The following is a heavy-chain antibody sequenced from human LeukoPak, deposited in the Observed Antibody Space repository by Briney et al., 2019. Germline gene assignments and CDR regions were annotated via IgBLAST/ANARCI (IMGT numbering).Heavy chain of an antibody. CDR2: IKPDGSEK. CDR1: EFMFSDYW. D-gene: IGHD6-13*01. CDR3: ARVRSGSSSWPRYFDY. Sequence: GGSLRLSCAASEFMFSDYWLSWVRQAPGKGLEWVANIKPDGSEKYYVDSVKGRFTISRDNAKNSLYLQMNSLRAEDTAVYYCARVRSGSSSWPRYFDYWGQGTLVTVSS. V-gene: IGHV3-7*01. J-gene: IGHJ4*02.